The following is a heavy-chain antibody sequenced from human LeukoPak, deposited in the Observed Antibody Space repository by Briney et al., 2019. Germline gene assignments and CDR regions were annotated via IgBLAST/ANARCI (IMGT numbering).Heavy chain of an antibody. J-gene: IGHJ4*02. CDR2: ISSGGSYI. CDR3: ATSLQVDVDY. V-gene: IGHV3-21*01. CDR1: GFTFSSYS. Sequence: PGGSLRLSCAASGFTFSSYSMNWVRQAPGKGLEWVSSISSGGSYIYYADSVKGRFTISRDNAKNSLYLQMNSLRAEDTAVYYCATSLQVDVDYWGQRPLVPVSS.